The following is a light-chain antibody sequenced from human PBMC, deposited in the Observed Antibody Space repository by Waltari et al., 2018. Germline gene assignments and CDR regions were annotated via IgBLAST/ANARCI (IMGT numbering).Light chain of an antibody. Sequence: QSVLTQPPSVSGAPGQTVPISCTGSSSNIGSIYDVHWYQQLPGTAPKLLIYGNTNRPSGVPDRFSGSKSGTSASLAITGLQAEDEADYYCQSYDSSLSGPLFGGGTKLTVL. V-gene: IGLV1-40*01. J-gene: IGLJ2*01. CDR1: SSNIGSIYD. CDR2: GNT. CDR3: QSYDSSLSGPL.